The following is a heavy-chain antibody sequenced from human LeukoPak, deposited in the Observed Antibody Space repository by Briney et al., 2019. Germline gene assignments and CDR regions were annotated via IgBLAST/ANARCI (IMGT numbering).Heavy chain of an antibody. J-gene: IGHJ4*02. V-gene: IGHV3-30*18. CDR3: AKDLLRGVVAAAYFDY. CDR1: GFTFSSYS. CDR2: ISYDGSNK. D-gene: IGHD2-15*01. Sequence: GGSLRLFCAASGFTFSSYSMNWVRQAPGKGLEWVAVISYDGSNKYYADSVKGRFTISRDNSKNTLYLQMNSLRAEDTAVYYCAKDLLRGVVAAAYFDYWGQGTLVTVSS.